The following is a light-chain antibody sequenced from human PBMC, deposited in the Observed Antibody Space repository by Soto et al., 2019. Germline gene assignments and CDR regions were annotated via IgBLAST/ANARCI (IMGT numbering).Light chain of an antibody. Sequence: QSALTQPASVSGSPGQSITISCTGTSSDVGGYNYVSWYQQHPGKAPKLMIYDVGNRPSGVSNRFSGSKSGNTASLTISGLRAEDEADYYCSSYTSSSTYVFGTGTKATVL. V-gene: IGLV2-14*01. CDR2: DVG. CDR3: SSYTSSSTYV. J-gene: IGLJ1*01. CDR1: SSDVGGYNY.